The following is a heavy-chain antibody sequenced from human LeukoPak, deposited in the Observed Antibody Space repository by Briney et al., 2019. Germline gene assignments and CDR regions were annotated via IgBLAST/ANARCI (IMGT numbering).Heavy chain of an antibody. Sequence: SETLSLTCTVSGGSINTHYWSWIRQPAGKGLEWIGRVCSSGSTNYNPSLKSRVTMSVDTSKNQFSLKLSSVTAADTAVYYCARGSPYSSSWFDFWGQGTLVTVSS. D-gene: IGHD6-13*01. CDR3: ARGSPYSSSWFDF. J-gene: IGHJ4*02. CDR1: GGSINTHY. V-gene: IGHV4-4*07. CDR2: VCSSGST.